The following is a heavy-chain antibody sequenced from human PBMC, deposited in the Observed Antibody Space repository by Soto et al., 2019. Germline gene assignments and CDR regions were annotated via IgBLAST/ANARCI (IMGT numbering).Heavy chain of an antibody. J-gene: IGHJ4*02. CDR2: IWYDGSNK. CDR3: ARASDQQLIWYFDY. Sequence: GGSLRLSCAASGFTFSSYGMHWVRQAPGKGLEWVAVIWYDGSNKYYADSVKGRFTISRDNSKNTLYLQMNSLRAEDTAVYYCARASDQQLIWYFDYWGQGTLVTVSS. V-gene: IGHV3-33*08. CDR1: GFTFSSYG. D-gene: IGHD6-13*01.